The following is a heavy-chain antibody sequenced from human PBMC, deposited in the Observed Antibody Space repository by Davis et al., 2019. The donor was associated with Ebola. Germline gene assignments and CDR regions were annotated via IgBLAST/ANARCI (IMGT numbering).Heavy chain of an antibody. J-gene: IGHJ4*02. Sequence: GESLKISCAASGFTFSGSAMHWVRQASGKGLEWVGRIRSKANSYATAYAASVKGRFTISRDDSKNTAYLQMNSLETEDTAVYYCTTQWLVLFAGDYWSQGTLVTVSS. V-gene: IGHV3-73*01. D-gene: IGHD6-19*01. CDR3: TTQWLVLFAGDY. CDR2: IRSKANSYAT. CDR1: GFTFSGSA.